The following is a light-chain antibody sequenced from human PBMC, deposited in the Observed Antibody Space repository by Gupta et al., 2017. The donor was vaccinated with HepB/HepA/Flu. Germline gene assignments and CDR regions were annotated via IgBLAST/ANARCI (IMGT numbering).Light chain of an antibody. Sequence: QSVLTQPPSVSAAPGQKVTISCSGGSSNIENNYVSWYQRLPETAPQLLIYDNNKRPSGIPDRFSGSKSGTSATLGITGLQTGDEADYYCGTWDSSLSAWVFGGGTKLTVL. CDR3: GTWDSSLSAWV. V-gene: IGLV1-51*01. J-gene: IGLJ3*02. CDR2: DNN. CDR1: SSNIENNY.